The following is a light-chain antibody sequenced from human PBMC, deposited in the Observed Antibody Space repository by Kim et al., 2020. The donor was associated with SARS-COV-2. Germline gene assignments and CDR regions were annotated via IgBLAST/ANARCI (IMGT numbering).Light chain of an antibody. J-gene: IGKJ1*01. CDR3: QQYDVWPRT. V-gene: IGKV3-15*01. CDR2: SAA. Sequence: SPGERATPSRRASLSVGSDLAWYQNRTGQGPRLLIHSAATRATGIPDRFGVSGSGTEFTLTISGLQSEDVAVYYCQQYDVWPRTFGQGTKVEIK. CDR1: LSVGSD.